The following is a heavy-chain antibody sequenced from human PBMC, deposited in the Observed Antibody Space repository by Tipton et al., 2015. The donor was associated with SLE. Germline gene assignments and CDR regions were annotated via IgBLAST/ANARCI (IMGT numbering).Heavy chain of an antibody. J-gene: IGHJ3*02. D-gene: IGHD6-19*01. CDR1: GYTFTSYA. CDR2: IIPIFGTA. Sequence: QLVQSGAEVKKPGASVKVSCKASGYTFTSYAISWVRQAPGQGLEWMGGIIPIFGTANYAQKFQGRVTITADESTSTAYMELSSLRSEDTAVYYCARRPLAVAGTEDAFDIWGQGTMVAVSS. CDR3: ARRPLAVAGTEDAFDI. V-gene: IGHV1-69*13.